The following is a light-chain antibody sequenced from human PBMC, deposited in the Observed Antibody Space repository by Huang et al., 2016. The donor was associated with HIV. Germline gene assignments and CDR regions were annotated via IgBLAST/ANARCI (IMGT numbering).Light chain of an antibody. V-gene: IGKV3-11*01. CDR2: DAS. CDR1: QSVVN. CDR3: QQRSAWPPIT. J-gene: IGKJ5*01. Sequence: ETVLTQSPDTLSLSPGERAILFCRASQSVVNLAWYQQKVGPAPRLLIYDASNRASGIPARFSGSGSGTDFTLTVNILEPEDSAVYYCQQRSAWPPITFGQGTRLEIK.